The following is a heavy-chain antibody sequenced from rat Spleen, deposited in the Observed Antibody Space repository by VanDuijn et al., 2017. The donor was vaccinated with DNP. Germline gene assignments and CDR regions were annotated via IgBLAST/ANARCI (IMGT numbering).Heavy chain of an antibody. CDR2: ISYDGSST. J-gene: IGHJ2*01. CDR3: ARRDGGV. V-gene: IGHV5-29*01. Sequence: EVQLVESGGGLVQPGRSLKLSCAASGFTFSNYGMAWVRQAPTKGLEWVATISYDGSSTYYRDSVKGRFTISRDNAKSTLYLQMDSLRSEDTATYYCARRDGGVWGQGVMVTVSS. CDR1: GFTFSNYG. D-gene: IGHD1-11*01.